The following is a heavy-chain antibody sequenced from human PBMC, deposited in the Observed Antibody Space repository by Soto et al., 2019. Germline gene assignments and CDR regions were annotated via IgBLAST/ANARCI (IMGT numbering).Heavy chain of an antibody. V-gene: IGHV1-18*01. J-gene: IGHJ6*02. D-gene: IGHD3-16*01. CDR2: ISAYNGNT. Sequence: SSVKASCKASGGTFSSYAISWVRQAPGQGLEWMGWISAYNGNTNYAQKLQGRVTMTTDTSTSTAYMELSSLRSEDTAVYYCARRIMRPTYGLDVSGQTTTVTVFS. CDR1: GGTFSSYA. CDR3: ARRIMRPTYGLDV.